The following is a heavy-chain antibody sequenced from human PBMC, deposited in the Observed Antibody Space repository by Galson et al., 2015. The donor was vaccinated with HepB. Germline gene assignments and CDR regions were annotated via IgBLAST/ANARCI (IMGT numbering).Heavy chain of an antibody. V-gene: IGHV6-1*01. J-gene: IGHJ6*02. D-gene: IGHD6-19*01. CDR1: GDSVSSNSAA. Sequence: CAISGDSVSSNSAAWNWIRQSPSRGLEWLGRTYYRSKWYNDYAVSVKSRITINPDTSKNQFSLQLNSVTPEDTAVYYCARRGPGSRLGYYYGMDVWGQGTTVTVSS. CDR2: TYYRSKWYN. CDR3: ARRGPGSRLGYYYGMDV.